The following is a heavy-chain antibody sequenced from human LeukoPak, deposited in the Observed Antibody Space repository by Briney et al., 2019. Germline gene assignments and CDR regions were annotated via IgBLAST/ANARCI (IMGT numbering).Heavy chain of an antibody. D-gene: IGHD3-22*01. CDR2: IYTRGST. CDR1: GDSITSGSYY. CDR3: ARDAVPRYYYDSSGYYLYWFDP. J-gene: IGHJ5*02. Sequence: SQALSLTCTVSGDSITSGSYYWSWIRQPAGKGLEWIGRIYTRGSTTYNPSLKTRVTISVDTSKNQFYLKLSSVTAADTAVYYCARDAVPRYYYDSSGYYLYWFDPWGQGALVTVSS. V-gene: IGHV4-61*02.